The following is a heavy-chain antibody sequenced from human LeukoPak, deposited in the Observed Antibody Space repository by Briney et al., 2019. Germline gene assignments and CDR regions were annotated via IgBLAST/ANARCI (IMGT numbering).Heavy chain of an antibody. J-gene: IGHJ4*02. CDR3: ARQGTLAAFNF. Sequence: SETLSLTCTVSGGSINTSHYFWGWIRQPPGKGLEWIGSIYYTGSTYYNPSLKTPATMSIDTSKNHFSLKLSSVTPADTAEFYCARQGTLAAFNFWGQGTLVTVP. D-gene: IGHD6-19*01. V-gene: IGHV4-39*01. CDR1: GGSINTSHYF. CDR2: IYYTGST.